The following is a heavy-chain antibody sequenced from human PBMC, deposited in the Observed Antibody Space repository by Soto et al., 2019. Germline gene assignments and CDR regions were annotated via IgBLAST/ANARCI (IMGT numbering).Heavy chain of an antibody. CDR3: PRFYSSGCHRGYFDY. Sequence: QVQLVQSGGEVKKPGASVKVSCKAAGYTFTSHGISWVRQDPGQGLEWMGWISAFHGSTNYAQKFQGRVTMTTDTSTSTAYMELISLRSDDTAVYYCPRFYSSGCHRGYFDYWGQGTTVTVSA. V-gene: IGHV1-18*01. CDR2: ISAFHGST. CDR1: GYTFTSHG. J-gene: IGHJ4*02. D-gene: IGHD6-19*01.